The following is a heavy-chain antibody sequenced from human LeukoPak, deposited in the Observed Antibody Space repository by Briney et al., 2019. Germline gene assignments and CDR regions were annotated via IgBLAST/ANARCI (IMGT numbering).Heavy chain of an antibody. Sequence: SETLSLTCAVYGVSFSGYYWSWIRQPPGKGLEWIGEINHSGSTNYNPSLKSRVTISVDTSKNQFSLKLSSVTAADTAVYYCARGLGYGDYPYGMDVWGKGTTVTVSS. V-gene: IGHV4-34*01. CDR2: INHSGST. J-gene: IGHJ6*04. CDR3: ARGLGYGDYPYGMDV. D-gene: IGHD4-17*01. CDR1: GVSFSGYY.